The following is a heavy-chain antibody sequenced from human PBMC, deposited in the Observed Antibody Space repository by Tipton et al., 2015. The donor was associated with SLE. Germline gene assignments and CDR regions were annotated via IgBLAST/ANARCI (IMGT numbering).Heavy chain of an antibody. CDR1: GGSISSSSYY. V-gene: IGHV4-39*02. J-gene: IGHJ4*02. Sequence: LRLSCTVSGGSISSSSYYWGWIRQPPGKGLEWIGSIYYSGSTYYNPSLKSRVTISVDTSKNHFSLKLSSVTAADTAVYYCAREFGTSSRFFDSWGQGTLVTVSS. CDR3: AREFGTSSRFFDS. D-gene: IGHD3-16*01. CDR2: IYYSGST.